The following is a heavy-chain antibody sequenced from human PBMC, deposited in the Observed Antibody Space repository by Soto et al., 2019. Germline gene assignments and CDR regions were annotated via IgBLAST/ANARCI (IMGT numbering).Heavy chain of an antibody. CDR1: RFTFSTYW. D-gene: IGHD2-2*01. CDR3: ARARGWNIVIIPAASDY. V-gene: IGHV3-7*01. J-gene: IGHJ4*02. Sequence: GGSLRLSCVASRFTFSTYWMSWVRQAPGKGLEWVANINQDGSEEYYVDSVKGRFTISRGNANNSLYLQMTSLRAEDTAVYYCARARGWNIVIIPAASDYWGQGTLVTVSS. CDR2: INQDGSEE.